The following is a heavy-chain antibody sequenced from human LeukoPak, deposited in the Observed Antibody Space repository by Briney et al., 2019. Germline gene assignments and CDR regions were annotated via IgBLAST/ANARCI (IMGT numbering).Heavy chain of an antibody. Sequence: PGGSLRLSCAASGFTFSSYAMSWVRQAPGKGLEWVSAISGSGGSIYYADSVKGRFTISRDNAKNSLYLQMNSLRAEDTAVYYCARNFGFDYWGQGTLVTVSS. CDR1: GFTFSSYA. CDR2: ISGSGGSI. J-gene: IGHJ4*02. CDR3: ARNFGFDY. V-gene: IGHV3-23*01. D-gene: IGHD1-7*01.